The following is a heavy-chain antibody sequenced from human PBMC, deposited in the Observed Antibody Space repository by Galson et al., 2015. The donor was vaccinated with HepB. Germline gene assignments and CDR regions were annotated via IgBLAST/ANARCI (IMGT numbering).Heavy chain of an antibody. J-gene: IGHJ4*02. Sequence: SLRLSCAASGFTFSNYAITWVRQAPGQGLEWVSAMSASGDSTYYADSVRGRFTISRDNSKNTLYLQMNGLTADDTAVYFCAKDAAPGSGSRYFDDWGQGTLVTVSS. CDR2: MSASGDST. CDR3: AKDAAPGSGSRYFDD. V-gene: IGHV3-23*01. D-gene: IGHD6-19*01. CDR1: GFTFSNYA.